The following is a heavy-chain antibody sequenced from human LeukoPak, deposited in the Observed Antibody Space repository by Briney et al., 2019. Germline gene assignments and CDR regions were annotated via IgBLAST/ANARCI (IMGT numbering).Heavy chain of an antibody. CDR1: GFTFSSYW. CDR2: INSDGSST. Sequence: GGSLRLSCAASGFTFSSYWMHWVRQAPGKGLVWVSRINSDGSSTSYADSVKGRFTISRDNAKNTLYLQMNSLRAEDTAVYYCAREKRWELRSLTYGMDVWGQGTTVTVSS. CDR3: AREKRWELRSLTYGMDV. V-gene: IGHV3-74*01. J-gene: IGHJ6*02. D-gene: IGHD1-26*01.